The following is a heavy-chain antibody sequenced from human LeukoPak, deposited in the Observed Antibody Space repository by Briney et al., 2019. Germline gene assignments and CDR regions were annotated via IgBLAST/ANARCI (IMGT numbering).Heavy chain of an antibody. D-gene: IGHD3-9*01. CDR2: INPNSGGT. V-gene: IGHV1-2*02. J-gene: IGHJ4*02. CDR1: GYTFTGYY. CDR3: ARSSLRYFDWLPNFDY. Sequence: ASVKVSCKASGYTFTGYYMHWVRQAPGQGLEWMGWINPNSGGTNYAQKFQGRVTMTRDTSISTAYMELSRLRSDDTAVYYGARSSLRYFDWLPNFDYWGQGTLVTVSS.